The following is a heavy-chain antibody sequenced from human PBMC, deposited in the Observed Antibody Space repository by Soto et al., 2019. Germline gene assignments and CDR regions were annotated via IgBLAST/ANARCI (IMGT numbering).Heavy chain of an antibody. CDR1: GYAFTSYD. CDR3: ARGQVVVTAQTHRYYYYGMDV. Sequence: ASVKVSCKASGYAFTSYDINWVRQATGQGLEWMGWMNPNSGNTGYAQKFQGRVTMTRNTSISTAYMELSSLRSEDTAVYYCARGQVVVTAQTHRYYYYGMDVWGQ. D-gene: IGHD2-21*02. V-gene: IGHV1-8*01. J-gene: IGHJ6*02. CDR2: MNPNSGNT.